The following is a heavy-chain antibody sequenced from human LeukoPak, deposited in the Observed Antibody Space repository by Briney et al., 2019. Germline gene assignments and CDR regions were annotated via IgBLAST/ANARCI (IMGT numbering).Heavy chain of an antibody. CDR2: ISGSGGST. Sequence: GGSLRLSCADSGFTFSSYAMSWVREAPGKGVEWVSAISGSGGSTYHADSVKGRFTITRDNSKNTLYLQMNSMRAEDTAVYYCATGGAGFDTWGQGVLVTVSS. J-gene: IGHJ5*02. CDR1: GFTFSSYA. CDR3: ATGGAGFDT. V-gene: IGHV3-23*01. D-gene: IGHD5-12*01.